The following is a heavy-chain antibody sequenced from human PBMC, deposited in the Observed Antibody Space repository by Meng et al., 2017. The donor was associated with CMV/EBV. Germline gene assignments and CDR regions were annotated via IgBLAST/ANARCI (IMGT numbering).Heavy chain of an antibody. CDR3: ARDPSITPGQH. CDR1: GFTFSSYS. CDR2: ISSSSSYI. Sequence: LKISCAASGFTFSSYSMNWVRQAPGKGLEWVSSISSSSSYIYYADSVKGRFTISRDNAKNSLYLQMNSLRAEDTAVYYCARDPSITPGQHWGQGTLVTVSS. J-gene: IGHJ1*01. V-gene: IGHV3-21*01. D-gene: IGHD5-24*01.